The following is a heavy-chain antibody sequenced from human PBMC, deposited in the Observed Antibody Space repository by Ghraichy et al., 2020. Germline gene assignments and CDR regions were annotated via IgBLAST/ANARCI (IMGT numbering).Heavy chain of an antibody. V-gene: IGHV3-21*01. CDR1: GFTFRSYS. D-gene: IGHD6-13*01. Sequence: GGSLRLSCAASGFTFRSYSMNWVRQAPGKGLEWVSSISSSSSYIYYADSVKGRFTISRDNAKNSLYLQMNSLRAEDTAVYYCARDSSSCSFQHWGQGTLVTVSS. CDR2: ISSSSSYI. J-gene: IGHJ1*01. CDR3: ARDSSSCSFQH.